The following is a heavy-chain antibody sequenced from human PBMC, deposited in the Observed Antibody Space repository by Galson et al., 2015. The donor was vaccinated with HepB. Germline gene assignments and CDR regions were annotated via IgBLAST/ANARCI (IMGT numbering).Heavy chain of an antibody. Sequence: SLRLSCAASGFRFSNYAMSWVRQAPGKGLEWVSVISGSGGRTYYADSVQGRFTISRDNSKNTLYLYMSSLRAEDTAVYYCAETGDITVPPGTLSWVPKTYLVPHYMGVWGKGTTVIVSS. J-gene: IGHJ6*03. V-gene: IGHV3-23*01. CDR1: GFRFSNYA. D-gene: IGHD3-10*01. CDR2: ISGSGGRT. CDR3: AETGDITVPPGTLSWVPKTYLVPHYMGV.